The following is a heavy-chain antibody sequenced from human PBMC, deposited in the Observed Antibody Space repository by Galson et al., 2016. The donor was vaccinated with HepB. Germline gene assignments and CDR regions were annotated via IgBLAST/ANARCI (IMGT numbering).Heavy chain of an antibody. D-gene: IGHD2-15*01. CDR2: IGYDGRNE. Sequence: LRLSCAASGFVFSNYALHWVRQAPGKGLEWVAVIGYDGRNEHYGDSVKGRFTISRDNSKDTLYLQMDSLRAEDTDLYHCARDQRMRWVVAADYSQNYDNNMAGGGQGSLVTISS. V-gene: IGHV3-33*01. J-gene: IGHJ4*02. CDR3: ARDQRMRWVVAADYSQNYDNNMAG. CDR1: GFVFSNYA.